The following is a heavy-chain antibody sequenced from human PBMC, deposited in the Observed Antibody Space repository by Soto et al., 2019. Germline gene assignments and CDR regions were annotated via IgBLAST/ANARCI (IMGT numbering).Heavy chain of an antibody. J-gene: IGHJ4*02. CDR3: ARHEGGSYFDY. CDR2: IFPADSDT. V-gene: IGHV5-51*01. Sequence: EVQLVQSGAEVKKPGKSLKISCKVSGYRFTNHWIAWVRQMPGKGLEWVGIIFPADSDTRYGPSFQGQVTISADESTSTAYLQWSSRKASDTATYYCARHEGGSYFDYWGQGTLVTVSS. CDR1: GYRFTNHW. D-gene: IGHD1-26*01.